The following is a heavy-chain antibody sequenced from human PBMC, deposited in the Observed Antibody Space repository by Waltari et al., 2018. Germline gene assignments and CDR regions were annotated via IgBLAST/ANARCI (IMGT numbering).Heavy chain of an antibody. D-gene: IGHD6-19*01. CDR3: ARRYSSGWYGGWFDP. CDR1: GGSFSGYY. Sequence: QVQLQQWGAGLLKPSETLSLTCAVYGGSFSGYYWSWIRPPPGKGLEWIGEINHSGSTNYNPSLKSRVTISVDTSKNQFSLKLSSVTAADTAVYYCARRYSSGWYGGWFDPWGQGTLVTVSS. V-gene: IGHV4-34*01. CDR2: INHSGST. J-gene: IGHJ5*02.